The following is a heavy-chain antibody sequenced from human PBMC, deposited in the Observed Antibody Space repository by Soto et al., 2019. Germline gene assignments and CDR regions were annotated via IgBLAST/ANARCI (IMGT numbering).Heavy chain of an antibody. D-gene: IGHD3-16*02. J-gene: IGHJ5*02. Sequence: SETLSLTCAVSGGSFSSYYWTWIRQPPEKGLEWIGEITHRGSTNYNPSLKSRVTMSVDTSKNQFSLKVTSVTAADTAVYFCARGEVYVWGSYRKYWFDPWGQGTLVTVSS. CDR3: ARGEVYVWGSYRKYWFDP. CDR2: ITHRGST. CDR1: GGSFSSYY. V-gene: IGHV4-34*01.